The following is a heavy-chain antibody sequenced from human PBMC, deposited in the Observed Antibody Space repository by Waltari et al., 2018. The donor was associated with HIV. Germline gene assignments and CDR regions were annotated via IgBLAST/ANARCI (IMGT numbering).Heavy chain of an antibody. V-gene: IGHV3-7*01. Sequence: EVQLVESGGGLVRPGGSLRLSCAASGFTFGAFWMSWVRPAPGKGLGWVANIKKDGSEQYYVDSVKGRFTISRDNAKNSLYLQMNSLRADDTAVYYCARPQGGYSYGFNYWGQGTLVTVSS. CDR2: IKKDGSEQ. J-gene: IGHJ4*02. CDR3: ARPQGGYSYGFNY. D-gene: IGHD5-18*01. CDR1: GFTFGAFW.